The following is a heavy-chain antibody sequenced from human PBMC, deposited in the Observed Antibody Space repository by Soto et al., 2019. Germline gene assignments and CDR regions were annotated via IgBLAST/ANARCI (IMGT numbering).Heavy chain of an antibody. J-gene: IGHJ4*02. D-gene: IGHD3-3*01. Sequence: GGSLRLSCAASGFTFTKYGMHWVRQAPGKGLEWVAVISSDGRNEYYADSVKGRFTISRGNSKNTLYLQMDSLRAEDTAVYYCAKAMFYDFWGSLDNWGQGTPVTVSS. V-gene: IGHV3-30*18. CDR2: ISSDGRNE. CDR3: AKAMFYDFWGSLDN. CDR1: GFTFTKYG.